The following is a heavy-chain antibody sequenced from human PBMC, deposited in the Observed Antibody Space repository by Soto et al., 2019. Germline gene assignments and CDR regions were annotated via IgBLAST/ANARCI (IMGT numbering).Heavy chain of an antibody. V-gene: IGHV1-18*01. J-gene: IGHJ4*02. CDR3: ARVPISVAGIYYFDY. CDR2: IRAYNGNT. CDR1: GYSFLDYG. D-gene: IGHD6-19*01. Sequence: ASVKVSCKASGYSFLDYGITWVRQAPGQGLEWMGYIRAYNGNTNYAQKLQGRVTMTTDTSTSTAYMELRSLRSDDTAVYYCARVPISVAGIYYFDYWGQGTLVTVSS.